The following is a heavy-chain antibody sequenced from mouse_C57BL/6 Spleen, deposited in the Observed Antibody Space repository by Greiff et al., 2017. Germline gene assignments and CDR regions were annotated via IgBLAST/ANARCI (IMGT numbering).Heavy chain of an antibody. Sequence: VQLQQPGAELVKPGASVKLSCKASGYTFTSYWMHWVKQRPGQGLEWIGMIHPNSGSTNYNEKFKSKATLTVDKASSTAYMQLSSLTSEDSAVYYCAPLYYDYDPLCFAYWGQGTLVTVSA. CDR1: GYTFTSYW. V-gene: IGHV1-64*01. J-gene: IGHJ3*01. CDR3: APLYYDYDPLCFAY. CDR2: IHPNSGST. D-gene: IGHD2-4*01.